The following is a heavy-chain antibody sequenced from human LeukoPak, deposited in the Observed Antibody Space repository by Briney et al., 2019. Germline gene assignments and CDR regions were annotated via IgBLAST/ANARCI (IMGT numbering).Heavy chain of an antibody. D-gene: IGHD3-22*01. CDR2: IKSKTDGGTT. V-gene: IGHV3-15*01. CDR1: GFTFSNAW. Sequence: GGSPRLSCAASGFTFSNAWMSWVRQAPGKGLEWVGRIKSKTDGGTTDYAAPVKGRFTISRDDSKNTQYLQMNSLKTEDTAVYYCTTEPDSSGYYLTFDYWGQGTLVTVSS. J-gene: IGHJ4*02. CDR3: TTEPDSSGYYLTFDY.